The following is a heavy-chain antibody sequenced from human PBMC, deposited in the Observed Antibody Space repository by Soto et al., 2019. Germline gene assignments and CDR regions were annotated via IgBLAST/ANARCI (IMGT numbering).Heavy chain of an antibody. D-gene: IGHD1-26*01. Sequence: QLHLRESGPGLVKPSETLSLTCTVSGGSITSSSYYWGWIRQPPGKGLEWIGSIYYSGSTYYNPSHKSRVTISLDTSKNQFSLKLSSVTAADTAVYYCATQEVGGSYVYTFDPWGQGTLVTVSS. CDR3: ATQEVGGSYVYTFDP. J-gene: IGHJ5*02. V-gene: IGHV4-39*01. CDR2: IYYSGST. CDR1: GGSITSSSYY.